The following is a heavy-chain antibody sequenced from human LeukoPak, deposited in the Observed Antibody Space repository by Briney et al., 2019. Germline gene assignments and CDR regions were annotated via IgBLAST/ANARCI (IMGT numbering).Heavy chain of an antibody. CDR1: GFTFSSYG. D-gene: IGHD3-22*01. Sequence: TGGSLRLSCAASGFTFSSYGMHWVRQAPGKGLEWVAVIWYDGSNKYYADSVRGRFTISRDNSKNTLYLQMSSLRADDTAVYFCATDYYYSKDYYLGHNWGQGTLVTVSS. V-gene: IGHV3-33*01. CDR2: IWYDGSNK. CDR3: ATDYYYSKDYYLGHN. J-gene: IGHJ4*02.